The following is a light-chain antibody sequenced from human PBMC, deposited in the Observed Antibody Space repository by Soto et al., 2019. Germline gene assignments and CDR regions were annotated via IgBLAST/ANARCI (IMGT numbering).Light chain of an antibody. CDR2: WAS. CDR3: QQYYSGPPT. J-gene: IGKJ4*01. V-gene: IGKV4-1*01. Sequence: DIVMTQSPDSLAVSLGERATINCKSSQSVLYSSNNKNYLAWYQQQPGQPPKLLMYWASTRESGVPDRFSGSGSGTDFNRTISSLQAEDVAVDYCQQYYSGPPTFGGGTKVEIK. CDR1: QSVLYSSNNKNY.